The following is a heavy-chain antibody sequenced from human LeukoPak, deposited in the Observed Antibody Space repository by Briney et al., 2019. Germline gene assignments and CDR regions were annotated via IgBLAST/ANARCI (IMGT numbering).Heavy chain of an antibody. CDR3: ARVGYCSSTSCPPVDY. D-gene: IGHD2-2*01. J-gene: IGHJ4*02. Sequence: PGGSLRLSCAASGFTFSSYSMNWVRQAPGKGLEWVSSISSTSSYIYYADSVKGRFTISRDNAKNSLYLQMNNLRAEDTAVYYCARVGYCSSTSCPPVDYWGQGTLVSVSS. CDR1: GFTFSSYS. CDR2: ISSTSSYI. V-gene: IGHV3-21*01.